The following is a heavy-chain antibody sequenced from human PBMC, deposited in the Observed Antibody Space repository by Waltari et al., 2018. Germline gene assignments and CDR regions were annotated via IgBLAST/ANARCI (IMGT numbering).Heavy chain of an antibody. Sequence: QVQLVESGGGVVQPGISLRLSCAASGFRLRNFGMHRVRQVPGKGLEGVALAWFDGVKTYYADSVRGRFTISRDNSKNTLYLDIKNLRVDDTAIYYCAKDAFGNTYLDHWGQGTLVTVSS. CDR3: AKDAFGNTYLDH. J-gene: IGHJ5*02. D-gene: IGHD3-10*01. CDR2: AWFDGVKT. V-gene: IGHV3-33*06. CDR1: GFRLRNFG.